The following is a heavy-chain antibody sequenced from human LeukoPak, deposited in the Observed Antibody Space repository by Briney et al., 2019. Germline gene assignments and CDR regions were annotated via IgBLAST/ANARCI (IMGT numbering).Heavy chain of an antibody. CDR3: ARSAAAEFVDP. J-gene: IGHJ5*02. V-gene: IGHV5-51*01. CDR2: IYPGDSDT. Sequence: GESLKISCKGSGYSFTSYWIGWVRQLAGKGLEWMGIIYPGDSDTRYSPSFQGQVTISADKSISTAYLQWSSLKASDTAMYYCARSAAAEFVDPWGQGTLVTVSS. D-gene: IGHD6-13*01. CDR1: GYSFTSYW.